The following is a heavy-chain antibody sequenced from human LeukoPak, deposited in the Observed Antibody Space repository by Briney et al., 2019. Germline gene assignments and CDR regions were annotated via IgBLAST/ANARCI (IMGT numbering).Heavy chain of an antibody. Sequence: PGGSLRLSCAASGFTFSNAWMSWVRQPPGKGLEWIGYIYYSGSTNYNPSLKSRVTISVDTSKNQCSLKLSSVTAADTAVYYCARDLFHDFWSGPFDPWGQGTLVTVSS. V-gene: IGHV4-59*01. CDR3: ARDLFHDFWSGPFDP. J-gene: IGHJ5*02. CDR2: IYYSGST. D-gene: IGHD3-3*01. CDR1: GFTFSNAW.